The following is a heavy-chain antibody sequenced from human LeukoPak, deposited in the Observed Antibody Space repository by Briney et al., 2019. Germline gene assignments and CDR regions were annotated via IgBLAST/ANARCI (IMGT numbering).Heavy chain of an antibody. J-gene: IGHJ4*02. D-gene: IGHD5-18*01. Sequence: GGSLRLSCAASGFTFSSYWMHWVRQAPGRGLVWVSRINSDGSSTSYADSVKGRFTISRDNAKNTLYLQMNSLRAEDTAVYYCARGTGYSYGLDYWGQGTLVTVSS. V-gene: IGHV3-74*01. CDR1: GFTFSSYW. CDR3: ARGTGYSYGLDY. CDR2: INSDGSST.